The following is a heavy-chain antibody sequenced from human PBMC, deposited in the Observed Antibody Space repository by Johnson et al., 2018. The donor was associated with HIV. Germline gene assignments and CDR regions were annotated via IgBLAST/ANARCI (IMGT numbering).Heavy chain of an antibody. CDR2: ISGSGGSS. V-gene: IGHV3-23*04. D-gene: IGHD1-26*01. CDR3: ARVGATSAGAFDS. J-gene: IGHJ3*02. CDR1: GFTFSSYA. Sequence: VQLVESGGGLVKPGGSLRLSCAASGFTFSSYAMSWVRQAPGKGLEWVSAISGSGGSSYYADSVQGRSTISRDNSKNTLYLQMNSRRDGDTAVYYCARVGATSAGAFDSWGQGTMVTVSS.